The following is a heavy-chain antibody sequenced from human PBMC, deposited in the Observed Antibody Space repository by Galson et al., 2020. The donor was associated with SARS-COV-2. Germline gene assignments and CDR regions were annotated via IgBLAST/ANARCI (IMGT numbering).Heavy chain of an antibody. J-gene: IGHJ6*02. CDR3: ARESDRKPTTVTTRIYYGMDV. V-gene: IGHV3-11*01. D-gene: IGHD4-17*01. CDR1: GFTFSDYY. CDR2: ISSSGSTI. Sequence: ETGRSLRLSCAASGFTFSDYYMSWIRQAPGKGLEWVSYISSSGSTIYYADSVKGRFTISRDNAKNSLYLQMNSLRAEDTAVYYCARESDRKPTTVTTRIYYGMDVWGQGTTVTVSS.